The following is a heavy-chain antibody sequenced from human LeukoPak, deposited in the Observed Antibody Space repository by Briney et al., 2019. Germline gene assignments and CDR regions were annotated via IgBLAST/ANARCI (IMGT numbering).Heavy chain of an antibody. CDR1: GGSISSYY. CDR2: IYYSGST. CDR3: ARADYDILTGYYLFDY. Sequence: SETLSLTCTVSGGSISSYYWSWIRQPPGKGLEWIGYIYYSGSTNYNPSLKSRVTISVDTSKNQFSLKLSSVTAADTDVYYCARADYDILTGYYLFDYWGQGTLVTVSS. D-gene: IGHD3-9*01. V-gene: IGHV4-59*01. J-gene: IGHJ4*02.